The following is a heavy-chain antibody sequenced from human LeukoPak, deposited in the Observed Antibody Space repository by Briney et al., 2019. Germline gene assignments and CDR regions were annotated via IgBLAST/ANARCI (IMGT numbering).Heavy chain of an antibody. CDR1: GFSFSDSA. Sequence: GGSLKLSCAASGFSFSDSALHWVRQASGKGPEWLGRIRTKKNTYATAYAASVKGRFTISRDDSKNTVYLQMSSLKTDDTAVYYCTRKNNVDFSVYWFEFDHWGLGTLVTVSS. J-gene: IGHJ4*02. CDR3: TRKNNVDFSVYWFEFDH. D-gene: IGHD3-10*01. CDR2: IRTKKNTYAT. V-gene: IGHV3-73*01.